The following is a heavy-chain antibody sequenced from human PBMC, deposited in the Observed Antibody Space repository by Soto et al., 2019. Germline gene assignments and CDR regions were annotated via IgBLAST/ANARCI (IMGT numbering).Heavy chain of an antibody. CDR3: ARTYDDSGPNSGGYGFDI. CDR2: IYYSGST. D-gene: IGHD3-22*01. J-gene: IGHJ3*02. CDR1: GGSISSYY. V-gene: IGHV4-59*01. Sequence: SETLSLTCTVSGGSISSYYWSWIRQPPGKGLEWIGYIYYSGSTSYNPSLKSRVTISVDTSKNQFSLKLSSVTAADTAVYYCARTYDDSGPNSGGYGFDIWGQGTMVTVSS.